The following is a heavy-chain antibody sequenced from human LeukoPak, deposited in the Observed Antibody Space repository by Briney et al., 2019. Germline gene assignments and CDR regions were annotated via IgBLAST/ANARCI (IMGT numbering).Heavy chain of an antibody. CDR2: TYSDGNT. V-gene: IGHV3-53*01. Sequence: GGSLRLSCAASGFTVSNNYMSWVRQPPGKGLEWVSITYSDGNTNYAVSVKGRFTISRDTSQNTLSLQMNSLRAEDTAVYYCVRKNQDFNAAFDIWGQGTVVTVSS. CDR1: GFTVSNNY. J-gene: IGHJ3*02. D-gene: IGHD1-14*01. CDR3: VRKNQDFNAAFDI.